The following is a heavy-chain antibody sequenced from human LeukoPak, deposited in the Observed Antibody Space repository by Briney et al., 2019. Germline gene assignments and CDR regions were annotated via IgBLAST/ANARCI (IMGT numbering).Heavy chain of an antibody. V-gene: IGHV4-61*02. CDR2: IYTSGST. J-gene: IGHJ5*02. Sequence: SETLSLTCTVSGGSISSGSYYWSWIRQPAGKGLEWIGCIYTSGSTNYNPSLKSRVTISVDTSKNQFSLKLSSVTAADTAVYYCATRDVDTAMAPFDPWGQGTLVTVSS. D-gene: IGHD5-18*01. CDR1: GGSISSGSYY. CDR3: ATRDVDTAMAPFDP.